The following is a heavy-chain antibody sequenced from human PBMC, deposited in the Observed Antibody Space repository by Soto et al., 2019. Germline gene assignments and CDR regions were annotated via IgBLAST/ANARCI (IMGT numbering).Heavy chain of an antibody. V-gene: IGHV4-34*01. J-gene: IGHJ5*02. Sequence: SETLSLTCAVYGGSFSGYYWSWIRQPPGKGLEWIGEINHSGSTNYNPSLKCRVTISVDTSKNQFSLKLSSVTAADTAVYYCARGINWNYRTYNWFDPWGQGTLVTVSS. CDR3: ARGINWNYRTYNWFDP. D-gene: IGHD1-7*01. CDR1: GGSFSGYY. CDR2: INHSGST.